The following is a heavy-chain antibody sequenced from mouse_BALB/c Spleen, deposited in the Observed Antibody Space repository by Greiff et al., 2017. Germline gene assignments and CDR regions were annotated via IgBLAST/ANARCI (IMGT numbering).Heavy chain of an antibody. CDR1: GFYINDTY. Sequence: VQLKQSGAELVKPGASVKLSCTASGFYINDTYMHWVKQRPEQGLERIGRIDPANGNTKYDPKFQGKATITADTSSNTAYLQLSSLTSEDTAVYYCATRTVVAWYFDVWGAGTTGSVSS. V-gene: IGHV14-3*02. CDR3: ATRTVVAWYFDV. D-gene: IGHD1-1*01. CDR2: IDPANGNT. J-gene: IGHJ1*01.